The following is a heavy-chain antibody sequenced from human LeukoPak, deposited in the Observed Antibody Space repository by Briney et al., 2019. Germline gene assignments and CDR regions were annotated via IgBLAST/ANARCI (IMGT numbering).Heavy chain of an antibody. Sequence: ASVKVSCKASGYTFTSYAMHWVRQAPGQRLEWMGWISTYDAKTYYTQMLQGRVTMTRDTSTSTVYMEVRSLRSDDTAVYYCVRDGGRSIAARPGFDYWGQGTLVTVSS. CDR1: GYTFTSYA. CDR3: VRDGGRSIAARPGFDY. J-gene: IGHJ4*02. D-gene: IGHD6-6*01. V-gene: IGHV1-3*04. CDR2: ISTYDAKT.